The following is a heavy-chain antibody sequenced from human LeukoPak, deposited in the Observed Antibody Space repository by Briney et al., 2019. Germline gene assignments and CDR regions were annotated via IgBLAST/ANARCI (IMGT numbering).Heavy chain of an antibody. V-gene: IGHV4-59*01. Sequence: SETLSLTCTVSGGSSSSYFWTWIRQPPGKGLEWIGYIYYSGSTNYNPSLKSRVTISLDTSKNQFSLRLTSATAADTAVYYCARGIGGGSRVDYWGQGTLVTVSS. CDR1: GGSSSSYF. J-gene: IGHJ4*02. CDR2: IYYSGST. D-gene: IGHD1-26*01. CDR3: ARGIGGGSRVDY.